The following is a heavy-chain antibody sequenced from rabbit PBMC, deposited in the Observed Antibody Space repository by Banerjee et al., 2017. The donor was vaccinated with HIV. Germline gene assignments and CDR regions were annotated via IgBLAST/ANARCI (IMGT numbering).Heavy chain of an antibody. J-gene: IGHJ5*01. V-gene: IGHV1S45*01. D-gene: IGHD2-1*01. CDR2: IDPVFGST. Sequence: QEQLKESGGGLVQPGGSLKLSCKASGNDFSAYAISWVRQAPGKGLEWIGYIDPVFGSTNYASWAKGRFTISKTSSTTVTLQMTSLTAADTATYFCARSNDDHGDPDWLDLWDQGTLVTVS. CDR1: GNDFSAYA. CDR3: ARSNDDHGDPDWLDL.